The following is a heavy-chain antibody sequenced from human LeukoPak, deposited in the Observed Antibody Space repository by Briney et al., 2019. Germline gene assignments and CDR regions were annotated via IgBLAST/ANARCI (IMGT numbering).Heavy chain of an antibody. CDR1: GFTFSSYG. J-gene: IGHJ4*02. D-gene: IGHD6-13*01. Sequence: QTGGSLRLSCAASGFTFSSYGMHWVRQAPGKGLEWVAFIRYDGSNKYYADSVKGRFTISRDNSKNTLYLQMNSLRAEDTAVYYCAKEPYSSSWYYFDYWGQGTLVTVSS. V-gene: IGHV3-30*02. CDR2: IRYDGSNK. CDR3: AKEPYSSSWYYFDY.